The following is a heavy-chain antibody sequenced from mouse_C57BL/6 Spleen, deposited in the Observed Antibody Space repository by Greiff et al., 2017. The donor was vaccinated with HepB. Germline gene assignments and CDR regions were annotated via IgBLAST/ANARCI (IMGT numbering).Heavy chain of an antibody. V-gene: IGHV1-59*01. CDR1: GYTFTSYW. Sequence: QVQLQQPGAELVRPGPSVKLSCKASGYTFTSYWMHWVKQRPGQGLEWIGVIDPSDSYTNYNQKFKGKATLTVDTSSSTAYMQLSSLTSEDSAVYYCARGDGVDYWGQGTTLTVSS. CDR3: ARGDGVDY. D-gene: IGHD3-3*01. J-gene: IGHJ2*01. CDR2: IDPSDSYT.